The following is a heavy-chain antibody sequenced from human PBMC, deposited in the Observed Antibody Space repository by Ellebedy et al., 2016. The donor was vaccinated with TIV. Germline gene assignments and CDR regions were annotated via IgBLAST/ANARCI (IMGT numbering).Heavy chain of an antibody. CDR3: AALPYISTSSAY. J-gene: IGHJ4*02. CDR2: ISAYNGDT. D-gene: IGHD6-13*01. CDR1: GYTFTSHG. V-gene: IGHV1-18*01. Sequence: ASVKVSCKASGYTFTSHGISWVRQAPGQGLEWMGWISAYNGDTNYAQKFQGRVTMTRDTSISTGYMELSGLKSDDTAVYYCAALPYISTSSAYWGQGTLVTVSS.